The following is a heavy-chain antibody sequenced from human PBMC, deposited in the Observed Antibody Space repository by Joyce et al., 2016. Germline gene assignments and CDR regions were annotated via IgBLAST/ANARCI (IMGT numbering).Heavy chain of an antibody. CDR1: GDTFSGFA. Sequence: QVQLVQSGAEVKKPGSSVKVSCKASGDTFSGFAISWVRQAPGQGLEWMGGISPIFGTANYAQKFQGRVTITADESTNTAYMELSSLRSEDMAVYYCANRANWDYFDYWGQGTLVTVSS. V-gene: IGHV1-69*01. D-gene: IGHD7-27*01. J-gene: IGHJ4*02. CDR3: ANRANWDYFDY. CDR2: ISPIFGTA.